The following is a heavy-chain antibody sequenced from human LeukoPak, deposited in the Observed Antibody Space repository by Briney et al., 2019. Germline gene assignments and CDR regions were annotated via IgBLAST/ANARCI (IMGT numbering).Heavy chain of an antibody. CDR1: GGTFSSYA. Sequence: SVKVSCKASGGTFSSYAISWVRQAPGQGLEWMGRIIPILGIANYAQKFQGRVTITADKSTSTAYMELSSLRSEDTAVYYCARGPNYDIKPANWYFDLWGRGTLVTVSS. CDR3: ARGPNYDIKPANWYFDL. V-gene: IGHV1-69*04. D-gene: IGHD3-9*01. J-gene: IGHJ2*01. CDR2: IIPILGIA.